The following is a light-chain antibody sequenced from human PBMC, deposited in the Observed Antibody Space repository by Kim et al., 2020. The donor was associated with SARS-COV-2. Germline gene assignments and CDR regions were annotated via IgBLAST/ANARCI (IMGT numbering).Light chain of an antibody. CDR3: QQRSNWLA. J-gene: IGKJ4*01. CDR1: QCVGRS. Sequence: SWSPGERATLFCRASQCVGRSFAWYRQKPGQAPRLLICDSSARATGIPARFSGSGSGTDFTLTISSLEPEDFAIYYWQQRSNWLAFGGGTKVDIK. CDR2: DSS. V-gene: IGKV3-11*01.